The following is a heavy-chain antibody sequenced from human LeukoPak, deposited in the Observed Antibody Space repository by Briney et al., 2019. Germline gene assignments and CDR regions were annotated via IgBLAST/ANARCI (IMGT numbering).Heavy chain of an antibody. CDR3: ARGVYESTGQAPYYFDS. J-gene: IGHJ4*02. Sequence: SETLSLTCTVSRGSISNYYWSWIRQPPGKGLEWIGFFYYSGNTNYNPSLKSRVTISVDTSKNQFSLKLSSVTAADTAVYYCARGVYESTGQAPYYFDSWGREPWSPSPQ. D-gene: IGHD1-1*01. V-gene: IGHV4-59*01. CDR1: RGSISNYY. CDR2: FYYSGNT.